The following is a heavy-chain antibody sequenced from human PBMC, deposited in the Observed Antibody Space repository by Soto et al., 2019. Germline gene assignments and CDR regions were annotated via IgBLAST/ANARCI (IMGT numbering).Heavy chain of an antibody. D-gene: IGHD3-16*01. V-gene: IGHV2-5*02. Sequence: QITLKESGPTLVKPTQTLTLTCTFSGFSLSTSGVGVGWLRQPPGKALEWLALIYWDDDKRYSPSLKSRLTIAKDTSKNQVVHTMTNRDPLEKATYYCAHVRRGWFDPWGQGNLVTVSS. J-gene: IGHJ5*02. CDR3: AHVRRGWFDP. CDR1: GFSLSTSGVG. CDR2: IYWDDDK.